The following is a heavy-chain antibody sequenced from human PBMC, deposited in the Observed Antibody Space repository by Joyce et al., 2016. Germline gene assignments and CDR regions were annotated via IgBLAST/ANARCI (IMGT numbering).Heavy chain of an antibody. Sequence: EVQLVQSGAEVKKSGESLKISCKGSGYTFTNYWIGWVRQMPGKGLEWMGVIFPGDSDTRYSPSFQGQVTISVDKSISTAYLQWNSLKASDTAIYYCARQSPSGALKYFQHWGQGALVTVSP. V-gene: IGHV5-51*01. CDR2: IFPGDSDT. CDR1: GYTFTNYW. J-gene: IGHJ1*01. CDR3: ARQSPSGALKYFQH. D-gene: IGHD1-26*01.